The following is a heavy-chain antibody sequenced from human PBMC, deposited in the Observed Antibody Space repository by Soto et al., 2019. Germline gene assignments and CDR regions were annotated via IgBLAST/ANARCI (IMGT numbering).Heavy chain of an antibody. CDR1: GFSVSTHV. V-gene: IGHV3-33*01. Sequence: QVQLVESGGGVVQPGRSLRLSCTASGFSVSTHVIHWVRQAPGKGLEWVAVLWYDGSREYYAESVKGRFTISRANSKNTMYLQMNSLRAEDTAVYYCARVPRYDTWYFDYWGQGTLATVSS. J-gene: IGHJ4*02. CDR3: ARVPRYDTWYFDY. CDR2: LWYDGSRE. D-gene: IGHD3-22*01.